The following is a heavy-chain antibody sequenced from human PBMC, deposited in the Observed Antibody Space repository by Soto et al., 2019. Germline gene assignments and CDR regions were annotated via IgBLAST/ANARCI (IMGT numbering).Heavy chain of an antibody. CDR1: GYTFTNYW. Sequence: GESVKISCRGSGYTFTNYWIGWVRQMPGKGLEWMGIIYPGDSDTKYNPSFQGQVTISADKSITTTYLRWTSLKALDTAIYYCAASIFYYGMDVWGQGATVTVSS. J-gene: IGHJ6*02. CDR3: AASIFYYGMDV. V-gene: IGHV5-51*01. CDR2: IYPGDSDT.